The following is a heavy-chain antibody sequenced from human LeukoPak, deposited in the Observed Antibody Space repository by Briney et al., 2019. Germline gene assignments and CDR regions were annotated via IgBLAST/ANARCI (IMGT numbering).Heavy chain of an antibody. Sequence: GGSLRLSCAASGFTFSTYWMTWVRQAPGKGLEWVANIKQDGSEKYYVDSVKGRFTISRDNAKNSQYLQMNSLRAEDTAVYYCARVWDGYNLDYWGQGTLVTVSS. CDR3: ARVWDGYNLDY. CDR1: GFTFSTYW. J-gene: IGHJ4*02. CDR2: IKQDGSEK. D-gene: IGHD5-24*01. V-gene: IGHV3-7*01.